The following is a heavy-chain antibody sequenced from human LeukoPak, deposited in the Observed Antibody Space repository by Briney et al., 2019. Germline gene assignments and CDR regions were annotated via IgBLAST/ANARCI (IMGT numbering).Heavy chain of an antibody. CDR3: ARAVITSGAPVAKGFDC. J-gene: IGHJ4*02. V-gene: IGHV4-59*01. CDR1: GGSFSTYY. Sequence: SETLSLTCTVSGGSFSTYYWSWIRQPPGKGLEWIGYIYYSGSTDYNPSLKSRVTMSLDTSKTQFSLNLSSVTAADTAPYYCARAVITSGAPVAKGFDCWGRGTLVTVSS. CDR2: IYYSGST. D-gene: IGHD3-22*01.